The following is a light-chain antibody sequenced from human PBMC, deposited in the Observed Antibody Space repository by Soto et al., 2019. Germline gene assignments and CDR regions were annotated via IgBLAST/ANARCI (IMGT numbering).Light chain of an antibody. Sequence: QSVLTQPPSASGTPGLSVTSSCSGSSSNIGSNLVNWYQQLPGTAPKLLIYGNDQRASGVPDRFSGSRSGTSASLAISGLQSEDEAHYYCAAWDDNLNGGVFGGGTKLTVL. CDR1: SSNIGSNL. J-gene: IGLJ2*01. CDR2: GND. V-gene: IGLV1-44*01. CDR3: AAWDDNLNGGV.